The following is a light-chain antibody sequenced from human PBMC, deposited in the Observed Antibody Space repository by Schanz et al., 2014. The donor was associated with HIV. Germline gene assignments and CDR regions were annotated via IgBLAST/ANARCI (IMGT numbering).Light chain of an antibody. CDR1: SGSIASNY. CDR3: QSYDSNNRWV. CDR2: DDN. J-gene: IGLJ3*02. V-gene: IGLV6-57*04. Sequence: NFMLTQSHSVSESPGKTVTISCTRSSGSIASNYVQWYHQRPGSAPTTVIYDDNQRPSGVPDRFSGSIDSSSNSASLTISRLKTEDEADYYCQSYDSNNRWVFGGGTKVTVL.